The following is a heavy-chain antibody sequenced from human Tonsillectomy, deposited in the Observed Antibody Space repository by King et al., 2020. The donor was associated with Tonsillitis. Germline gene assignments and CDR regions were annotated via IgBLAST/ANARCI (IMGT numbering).Heavy chain of an antibody. CDR3: ARHFHEIYSGHDPFAY. CDR1: GYTFANYW. D-gene: IGHD6-25*01. J-gene: IGHJ4*02. Sequence: VQLVESGTEVKKPGESLKISCKASGYTFANYWIGWVRQMPGKGLEWMGIIYPGDSDTRYNPSFEGQVTISADKSITTAYLQWSSLEPSDTAFYYCARHFHEIYSGHDPFAYWGQGTLVTVSS. CDR2: IYPGDSDT. V-gene: IGHV5-51*01.